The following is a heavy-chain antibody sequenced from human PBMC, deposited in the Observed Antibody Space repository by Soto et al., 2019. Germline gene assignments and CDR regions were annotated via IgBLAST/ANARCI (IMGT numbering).Heavy chain of an antibody. J-gene: IGHJ4*02. CDR1: GFTFGSYW. V-gene: IGHV3-74*01. D-gene: IGHD3-16*01. Sequence: EVQLVESGGGLVHPGGSLRLSCAASGFTFGSYWMHWVRQAPGKGLVWVSRISPDGTSTSNADSVKGRFTISRDNTKNTLHQQIDSLRGEDSALYYSASDGGGLAHWGQGTLVTVSS. CDR3: ASDGGGLAH. CDR2: ISPDGTST.